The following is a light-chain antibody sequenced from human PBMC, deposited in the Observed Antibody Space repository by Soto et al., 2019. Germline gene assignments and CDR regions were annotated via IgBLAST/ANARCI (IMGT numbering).Light chain of an antibody. CDR1: QAIDNY. V-gene: IGKV1-39*01. CDR3: QQSYKTPLT. J-gene: IGKJ4*01. Sequence: DIQMTQSPSSLSASVGDRVTITCRASQAIDNYLNWYQHKPGKAPELLILAASIVQSGVPSRFSGAGFGTDFSITISSLHPEDFATYYCQQSYKTPLTFGGGTKVEI. CDR2: AAS.